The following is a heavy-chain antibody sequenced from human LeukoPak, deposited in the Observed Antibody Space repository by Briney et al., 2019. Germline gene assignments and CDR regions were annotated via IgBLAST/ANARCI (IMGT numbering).Heavy chain of an antibody. V-gene: IGHV1-18*01. D-gene: IGHD2-2*01. J-gene: IGHJ3*02. Sequence: ASVKVSCKASGYTFTSYGISWVRQAPGQGLELMGWISGYNGNTNYPQKVQGRATMTTDTSTSTAYMELRSLRSDDTAVYYCARDCSSTSCYVAFDIWGQGTMVTVSS. CDR1: GYTFTSYG. CDR2: ISGYNGNT. CDR3: ARDCSSTSCYVAFDI.